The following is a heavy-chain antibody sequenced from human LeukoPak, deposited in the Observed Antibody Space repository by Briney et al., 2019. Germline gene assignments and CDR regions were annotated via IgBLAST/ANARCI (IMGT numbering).Heavy chain of an antibody. D-gene: IGHD7-27*01. CDR1: GFTFSSYA. CDR3: AKDLHWGLDY. CDR2: ISSNGGST. Sequence: PGGSLRLSCSASGFTFSSYAMHWVRQAPGKGLEYVSAISSNGGSTYYADSVKGRFTISRDNSKNTLYLRVNNLRAEDTAVYYCAKDLHWGLDYWGQGTLVTVSS. J-gene: IGHJ4*02. V-gene: IGHV3-64*04.